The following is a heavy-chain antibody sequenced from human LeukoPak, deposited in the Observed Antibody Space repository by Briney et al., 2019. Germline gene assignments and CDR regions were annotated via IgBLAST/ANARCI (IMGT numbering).Heavy chain of an antibody. Sequence: SETLSLTCSVSGGSVSSGTYYETWIRQPPGKGLEWIGHVYFSGTSSYNPSLKSRVTISADTSKNQFSLKLISVTAADTAVYFCARRRMIRGVIIFDYWGPGALVTVSS. CDR3: ARRRMIRGVIIFDY. CDR2: VYFSGTS. J-gene: IGHJ4*02. V-gene: IGHV4-61*01. CDR1: GGSVSSGTYY. D-gene: IGHD3-10*01.